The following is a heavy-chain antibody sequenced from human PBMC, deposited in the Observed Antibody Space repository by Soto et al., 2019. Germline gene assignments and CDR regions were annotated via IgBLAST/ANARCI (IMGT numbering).Heavy chain of an antibody. Sequence: SETLSLTCSVSVDSITTYYWIWIRQPAGKGLEWIGRIDASGNTNYNPSLNSRVTMSIDTSKKQFSLKLTSVTAADTAIYYCARYSNNWFQTEGMDVWGQGTTVTVSS. J-gene: IGHJ6*02. CDR2: IDASGNT. V-gene: IGHV4-4*07. D-gene: IGHD6-13*01. CDR3: ARYSNNWFQTEGMDV. CDR1: VDSITTYY.